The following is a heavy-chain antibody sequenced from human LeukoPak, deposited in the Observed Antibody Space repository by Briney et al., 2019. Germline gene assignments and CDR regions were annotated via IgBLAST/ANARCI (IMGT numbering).Heavy chain of an antibody. CDR2: IHHNGTR. Sequence: SETLSLTCGVSVGSISSGNWWTWVRQSPGKGLEWIGEIHHNGTRNYNPSLKSRVIISLDTFKNHISLILTSLTAADTAVYYCASAPILRGEGGEHYRCGLDVWGQGTTVIVSS. CDR1: VGSISSGNW. J-gene: IGHJ6*02. CDR3: ASAPILRGEGGEHYRCGLDV. D-gene: IGHD2-2*02. V-gene: IGHV4/OR15-8*01.